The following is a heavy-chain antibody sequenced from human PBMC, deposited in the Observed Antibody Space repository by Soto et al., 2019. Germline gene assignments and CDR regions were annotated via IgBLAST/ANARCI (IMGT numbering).Heavy chain of an antibody. CDR1: GGSITSGGYS. V-gene: IGHV4-30-2*06. J-gene: IGHJ6*02. Sequence: PLSLTSTDSGGSITSGGYSWTWIRPSPGKGLEWIGYTYQSGSAYHNPCLKSRVTISVDRYKNQFSLNLTSVTAADTGVYYCARAYYGMAVWGQGTTVTVSS. CDR3: ARAYYGMAV. CDR2: TYQSGSA.